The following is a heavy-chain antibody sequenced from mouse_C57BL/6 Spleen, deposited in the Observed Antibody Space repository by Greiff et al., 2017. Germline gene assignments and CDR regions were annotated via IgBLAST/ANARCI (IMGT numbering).Heavy chain of an antibody. CDR1: GFTFSDYG. J-gene: IGHJ2*01. D-gene: IGHD1-1*01. CDR3: AMEKSYYYGSSYFDY. CDR2: ISSGSSTI. V-gene: IGHV5-17*01. Sequence: EVQLVESGGGLVKPGGSLKLSCAASGFTFSDYGMHWVRQAPEKGLEWVAYISSGSSTIYYADTVKGRFTISRDNAKNTLFLQMTSLRSEDTAMYYCAMEKSYYYGSSYFDYGGQGTTLTVSS.